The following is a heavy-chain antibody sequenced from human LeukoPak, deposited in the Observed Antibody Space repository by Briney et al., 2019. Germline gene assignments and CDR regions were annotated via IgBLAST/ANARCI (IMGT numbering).Heavy chain of an antibody. Sequence: PSETLSLTCTVSGGSISSGGYYWSWICQHPGKGLEWIGYIYYSGSTYYNPSLKSRVTISVDTSKNQFSLKLSSVTAADTAVYYCARGLATYYYGSGSYSAFDYWGQGTLVTVSS. CDR1: GGSISSGGYY. D-gene: IGHD3-10*01. CDR3: ARGLATYYYGSGSYSAFDY. CDR2: IYYSGST. J-gene: IGHJ4*02. V-gene: IGHV4-31*03.